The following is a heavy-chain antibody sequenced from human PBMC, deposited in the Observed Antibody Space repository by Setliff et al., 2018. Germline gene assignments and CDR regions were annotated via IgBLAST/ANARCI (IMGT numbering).Heavy chain of an antibody. CDR1: DGAFSTYY. Sequence: SETLSLTCDVYDGAFSTYYWTWIRQPPGKGLEWIGEMHQSGRTKFNPSLKSRVTMSVDPSKNNFSLKVTSVTVADTAVYYCAREGPESDRSGYMDVWGQGTTVTVSS. D-gene: IGHD1-26*01. CDR3: AREGPESDRSGYMDV. CDR2: MHQSGRT. V-gene: IGHV4-34*01. J-gene: IGHJ6*03.